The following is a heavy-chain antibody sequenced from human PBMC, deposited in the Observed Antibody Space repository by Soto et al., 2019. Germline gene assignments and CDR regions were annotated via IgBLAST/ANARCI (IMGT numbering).Heavy chain of an antibody. J-gene: IGHJ4*02. D-gene: IGHD2-8*01. CDR2: ISGSGGST. V-gene: IGHV3-23*01. CDR1: GFHFCSHS. CDR3: AKDHEWYLDY. Sequence: GGALRLPRAASGFHFCSHSLRLGRQAPGKGLEWVSAISGSGGSTYYADSVKGRFTISRDNSKNTLYLQMNSLRAEDTAVYYCAKDHEWYLDYWGQGTLVTVSS.